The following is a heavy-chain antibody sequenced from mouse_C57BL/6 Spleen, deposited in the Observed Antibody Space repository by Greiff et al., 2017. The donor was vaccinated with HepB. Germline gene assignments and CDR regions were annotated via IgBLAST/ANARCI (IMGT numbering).Heavy chain of an antibody. V-gene: IGHV1-82*01. Sequence: VQLQESGPELVKPGASVKISCKASGYAFSSSWMNWVKQRPGKGLEWIGRIYPGDGDTNYNGKFKGKATLTADKSSSTAYMQLSSLTSEDSAVYFCAREGGTGSYYFDYWGQGTTLTVSS. CDR1: GYAFSSSW. J-gene: IGHJ2*01. CDR3: AREGGTGSYYFDY. D-gene: IGHD4-1*01. CDR2: IYPGDGDT.